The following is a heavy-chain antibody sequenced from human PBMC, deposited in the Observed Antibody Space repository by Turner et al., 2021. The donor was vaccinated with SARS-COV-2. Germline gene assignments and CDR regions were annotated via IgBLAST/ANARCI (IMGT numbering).Heavy chain of an antibody. J-gene: IGHJ4*02. D-gene: IGHD5-18*01. CDR1: GFTFSSYA. Sequence: EVQLLESGGGLVQPGGSLKLHCAASGFTFSSYALIWVRQAPGKGLEWVSAISGSGGSTYYADSVKGRFTISRDNSKNTLYLQMNSLRAEDTAVYYCAKVADTAMGYDYWGQGTLVTVSS. CDR2: ISGSGGST. V-gene: IGHV3-23*01. CDR3: AKVADTAMGYDY.